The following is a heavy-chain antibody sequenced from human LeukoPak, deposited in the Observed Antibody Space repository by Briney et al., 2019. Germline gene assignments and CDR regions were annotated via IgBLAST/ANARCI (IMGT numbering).Heavy chain of an antibody. J-gene: IGHJ4*02. CDR3: ARRDISGSYVLDY. Sequence: GESLKISCKGSGYFFTSYWIGWVRQMPGKGLELMGIIYPGDSDTKYSPSFQGQVTISVDKSISTAYLQWSSPKASDTAMYYCARRDISGSYVLDYWGQGTLVTVSS. CDR2: IYPGDSDT. D-gene: IGHD6-19*01. V-gene: IGHV5-51*01. CDR1: GYFFTSYW.